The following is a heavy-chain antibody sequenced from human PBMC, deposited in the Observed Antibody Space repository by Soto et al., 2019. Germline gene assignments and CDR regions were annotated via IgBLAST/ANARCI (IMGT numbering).Heavy chain of an antibody. J-gene: IGHJ4*02. CDR3: ARARIGTLNGFDY. V-gene: IGHV1-46*01. CDR1: GYAFSDSF. D-gene: IGHD1-1*01. Sequence: QVHLVQSGADVTTPGASVKISCKTSGYAFSDSFIHWLRQAPGHGLEWMGMINPIWGRFTYGQTFQGRVTMTKDTSTSTAYLELHSLTSEETGGDDSARARIGTLNGFDYWGQATLVPVSS. CDR2: INPIWGRF.